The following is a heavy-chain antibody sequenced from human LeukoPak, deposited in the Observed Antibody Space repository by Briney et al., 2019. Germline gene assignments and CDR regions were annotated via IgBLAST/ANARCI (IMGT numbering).Heavy chain of an antibody. Sequence: SETLSLTCTVSGDSISSFYWSWIRQPAGKGLEWIGHIYTSGSTNYSPSLKSRVTMSVDTSKNQFSLKMRAVTAADSAVYFCARSEINDYSRFWGQGILSPSPQ. CDR3: ARSEINDYSRF. D-gene: IGHD4-11*01. CDR1: GDSISSFY. V-gene: IGHV4-4*07. CDR2: IYTSGST. J-gene: IGHJ4*02.